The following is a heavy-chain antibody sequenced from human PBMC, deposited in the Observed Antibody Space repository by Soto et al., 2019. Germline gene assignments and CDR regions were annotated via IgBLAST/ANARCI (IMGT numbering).Heavy chain of an antibody. CDR2: IIPIFGTA. D-gene: IGHD3-3*01. CDR1: GGTFSSYA. J-gene: IGHJ5*02. Sequence: SVKVSCKASGGTFSSYAISWVRQAPGQGLEWMGGIIPIFGTANYAQKFLGRVTITSDESTSTAYMELSSLRSEDTAVYYCARDQRFSSDWFDPWGQGTLVTSPQ. CDR3: ARDQRFSSDWFDP. V-gene: IGHV1-69*13.